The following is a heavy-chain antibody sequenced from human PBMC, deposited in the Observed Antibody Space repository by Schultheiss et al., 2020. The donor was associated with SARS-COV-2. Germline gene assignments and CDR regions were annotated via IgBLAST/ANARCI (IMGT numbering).Heavy chain of an antibody. Sequence: SETLSLTCAVSGGSISSSNWWSWVRQPPGKGLEWIGSIYYSGSTYYNPSLKSRVTISVDTSKNQFSLKLSSVTAADTAVYYCASLYSSRGNWFDPWGQGTLVTVSS. J-gene: IGHJ5*02. V-gene: IGHV4-4*02. CDR1: GGSISSSNW. D-gene: IGHD6-13*01. CDR2: IYYSGST. CDR3: ASLYSSRGNWFDP.